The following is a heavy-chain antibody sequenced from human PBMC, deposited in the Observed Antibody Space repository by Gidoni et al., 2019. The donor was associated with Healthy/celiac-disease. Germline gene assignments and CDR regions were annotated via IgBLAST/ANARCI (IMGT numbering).Heavy chain of an antibody. Sequence: QVQLQQWGAGLLKPSETLSLTCAVYGGSFSGYYWSWIRQPPGKGLEWIGEINHSGSTNYNPSLKSRVTISVDTSKNQFSLKLSSVTAADTAVYYCARALGPGSSGSYSNWFDPWGQGTLVTVSS. CDR3: ARALGPGSSGSYSNWFDP. CDR2: INHSGST. J-gene: IGHJ5*02. CDR1: GGSFSGYY. V-gene: IGHV4-34*01. D-gene: IGHD3-10*01.